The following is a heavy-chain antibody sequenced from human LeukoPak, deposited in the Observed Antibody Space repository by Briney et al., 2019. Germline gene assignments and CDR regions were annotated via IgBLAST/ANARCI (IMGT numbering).Heavy chain of an antibody. CDR3: ARQITGTYDFDY. J-gene: IGHJ4*02. D-gene: IGHD1-20*01. Sequence: GASVKVSCKASGYTFTGYYMHWVRQAPGQGLEWMGRINPNSGGTNYAQKLQGRVTMTTDTSTSTAYMELRSLRSDDTAVYYCARQITGTYDFDYWGQGTLVTVSS. CDR1: GYTFTGYY. CDR2: INPNSGGT. V-gene: IGHV1-2*06.